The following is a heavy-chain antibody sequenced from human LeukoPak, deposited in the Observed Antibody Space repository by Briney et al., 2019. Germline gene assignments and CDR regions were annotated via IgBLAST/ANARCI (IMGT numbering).Heavy chain of an antibody. D-gene: IGHD3-16*01. CDR3: ARGNRWRGKFFDY. CDR2: MNPNSGST. J-gene: IGHJ4*02. Sequence: ASVKVSCKASGYTFTSYDINWVRQATGQGLEWMGWMNPNSGSTGYAQKFQGRVTMTRNTSISTAYMELSSLRSEDTAVYYCARGNRWRGKFFDYWGQGTLVTVSS. V-gene: IGHV1-8*01. CDR1: GYTFTSYD.